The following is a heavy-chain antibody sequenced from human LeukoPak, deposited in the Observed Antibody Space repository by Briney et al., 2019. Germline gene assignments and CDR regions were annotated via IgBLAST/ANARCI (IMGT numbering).Heavy chain of an antibody. CDR2: ISPNSGGT. CDR1: GYTFTGYY. J-gene: IGHJ4*02. CDR3: ARGVGYYFDSIDY. V-gene: IGHV1-2*02. D-gene: IGHD3-22*01. Sequence: ASVKVSCKASGYTFTGYYMHWVRQAPGQGLEWMGWISPNSGGTNYAQKFQGRVTMTRDTSISTAYMELSRLRSDDTAVYYCARGVGYYFDSIDYWGQGTLVTVSS.